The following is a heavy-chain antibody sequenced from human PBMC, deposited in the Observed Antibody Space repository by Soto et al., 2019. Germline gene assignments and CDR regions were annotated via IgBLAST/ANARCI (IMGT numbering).Heavy chain of an antibody. J-gene: IGHJ3*02. CDR2: INHSGST. D-gene: IGHD3-22*01. Sequence: TSETLSLTCAVYGGSFSGYYWSWIRQPPGKGLEWIGKINHSGSTNYNPSLKSRVTISVDTSKNQFSLKLSSVTAADTAVYYCARRGDFYDTSGDAFDIWGQGTVVTVSS. V-gene: IGHV4-34*01. CDR3: ARRGDFYDTSGDAFDI. CDR1: GGSFSGYY.